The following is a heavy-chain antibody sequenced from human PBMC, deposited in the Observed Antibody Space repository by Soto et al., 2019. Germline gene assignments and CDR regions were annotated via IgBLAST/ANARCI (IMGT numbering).Heavy chain of an antibody. CDR3: AKSLVPVYGSGSYDCYYGMDV. V-gene: IGHV3-9*01. CDR1: GFNFDDYA. CDR2: ISWNSGSI. D-gene: IGHD3-10*01. Sequence: GGSLRLSCAASGFNFDDYAMHWVRQAPGKGLEWVSGISWNSGSIGYADSVKGRFTISRDNAKNSLYLQMNSLRAEDTALYYCAKSLVPVYGSGSYDCYYGMDVWGQGTTVTVSS. J-gene: IGHJ6*02.